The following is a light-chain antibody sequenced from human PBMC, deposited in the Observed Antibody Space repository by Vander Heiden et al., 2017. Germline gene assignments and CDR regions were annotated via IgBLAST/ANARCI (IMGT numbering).Light chain of an antibody. CDR1: QSVHNN. V-gene: IGKV3D-15*01. CDR3: QQYSSWPFN. J-gene: IGKJ2*01. Sequence: EIALTQFPGSLSLSLGDRAALSCRAGQSVHNNLAWFQQRPGQAPRLLIYGASSRATDVPDRFSASGSGTDFTLTINSLQSEDVASYYCQQYSSWPFNFGQGTKVEI. CDR2: GAS.